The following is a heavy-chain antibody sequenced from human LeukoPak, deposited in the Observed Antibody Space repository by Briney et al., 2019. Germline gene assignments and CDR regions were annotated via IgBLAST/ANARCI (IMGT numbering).Heavy chain of an antibody. V-gene: IGHV3-7*01. CDR3: GRFGYVAGVDL. D-gene: IGHD6-19*01. Sequence: GSLRLSCAASGFSLSNYWVTWVRQAPGTGLEWVANINPGGTETYYVEPVEGRFTISRDNAKNLVYLQMNSLRAEDSAVYHCGRFGYVAGVDLWGQGTLVTVSS. J-gene: IGHJ4*02. CDR2: INPGGTET. CDR1: GFSLSNYW.